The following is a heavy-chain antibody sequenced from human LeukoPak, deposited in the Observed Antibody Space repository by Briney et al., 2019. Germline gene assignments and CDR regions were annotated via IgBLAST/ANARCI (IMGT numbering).Heavy chain of an antibody. CDR2: IYTSGST. CDR3: ARGGARGYSYGLYYFDY. V-gene: IGHV4-61*02. Sequence: SETLSLTCTVSGVSISSGSYYWSWVRQPPRKGLEWIGRIYTSGSTNYNPSLKSRVTISVDTSKNQFSLKLSSVTAADTAVYYCARGGARGYSYGLYYFDYWGQGTLVTVSS. J-gene: IGHJ4*02. D-gene: IGHD5-18*01. CDR1: GVSISSGSYY.